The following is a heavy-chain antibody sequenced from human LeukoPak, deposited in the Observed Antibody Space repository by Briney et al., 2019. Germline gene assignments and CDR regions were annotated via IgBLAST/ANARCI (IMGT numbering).Heavy chain of an antibody. J-gene: IGHJ5*02. CDR1: GFTFNSYS. V-gene: IGHV3-21*01. D-gene: IGHD1-1*01. CDR3: AKSSAGITWFDP. Sequence: PGGSLRLSCAASGFTFNSYSMNWVRQAPGKGLEWVSSISGSNSYIYYADSMKGRFTISRDNAKNSLYLQMNSLRAEDTAVYYCAKSSAGITWFDPWGQGTLVTVSS. CDR2: ISGSNSYI.